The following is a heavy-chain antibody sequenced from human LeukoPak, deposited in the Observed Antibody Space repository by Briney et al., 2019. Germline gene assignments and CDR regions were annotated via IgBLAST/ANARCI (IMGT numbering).Heavy chain of an antibody. CDR3: AKDGSWELQGGFNWYFDL. CDR1: GFTFSSYS. V-gene: IGHV3-21*04. D-gene: IGHD1-26*01. J-gene: IGHJ2*01. CDR2: ISSSSGYI. Sequence: GGSLRLSCAASGFTFSSYSMNWVRQAPGKGLEWVSSISSSSGYIYYADSVKGRFTISRDNAKNSLYLQMNSLRAEDTAVYYCAKDGSWELQGGFNWYFDLWGRGTLVTVSS.